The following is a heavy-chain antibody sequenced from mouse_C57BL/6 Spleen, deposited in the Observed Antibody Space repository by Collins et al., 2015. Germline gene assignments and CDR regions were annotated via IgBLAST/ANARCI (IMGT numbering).Heavy chain of an antibody. CDR2: IYPGSGNT. CDR1: FTDYY. D-gene: IGHD1-1*01. Sequence: FTDYYIKWVKQRPGQGLEWIARIYPGSGNTYYNEKFKGKATLTAEKSSSTAYMQLSSLTSEDSAVYFCARGYGSYYAMDYWGQGTSVTVSS. CDR3: ARGYGSYYAMDY. V-gene: IGHV1-76*01. J-gene: IGHJ4*01.